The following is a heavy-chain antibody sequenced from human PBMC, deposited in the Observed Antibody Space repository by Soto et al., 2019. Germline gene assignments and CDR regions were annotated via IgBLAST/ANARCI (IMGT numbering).Heavy chain of an antibody. J-gene: IGHJ6*02. CDR2: MNPNSGNT. CDR3: ARAEVLDYYYGMDV. Sequence: QVQLVQSGAEVKKPGASVKVSCKASGYTFTSYDINWVRRATGQGLEWMGWMNPNSGNTGYAQKFQGRVTMTRNTSLSTAYMELSSLRSEDTAGYYCARAEVLDYYYGMDVWGQGTTVNVSS. V-gene: IGHV1-8*01. CDR1: GYTFTSYD. D-gene: IGHD1-1*01.